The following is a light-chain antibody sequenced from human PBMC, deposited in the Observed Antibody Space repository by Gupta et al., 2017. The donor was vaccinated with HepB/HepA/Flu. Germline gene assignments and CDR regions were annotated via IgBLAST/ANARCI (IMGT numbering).Light chain of an antibody. V-gene: IGLV3-19*01. Sequence: SSELTQDPAVSVALGQTVKITCQGDSLRTYYASWYQQKPGQAPLLVLYRGNNRPSGIPDRFSGSSSGNKAYLAITGAQPGDEADDDCNYRASSGDQGLFGGGTKLTVL. CDR2: RGN. CDR1: SLRTYY. J-gene: IGLJ3*02. CDR3: NYRASSGDQGL.